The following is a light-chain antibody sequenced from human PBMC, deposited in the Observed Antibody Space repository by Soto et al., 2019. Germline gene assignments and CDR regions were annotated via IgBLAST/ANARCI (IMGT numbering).Light chain of an antibody. Sequence: DIQLTQSPSFLSASVGDRVTITCRASQGISSYLAWYQQKPGKAPKLLVYAASTLQSGVPSTFSGSGSGTEFTLTISSLQPEDFATYYCQTLIVSSPITFGQGTRLEIK. J-gene: IGKJ5*01. CDR3: QTLIVSSPIT. V-gene: IGKV1-9*01. CDR1: QGISSY. CDR2: AAS.